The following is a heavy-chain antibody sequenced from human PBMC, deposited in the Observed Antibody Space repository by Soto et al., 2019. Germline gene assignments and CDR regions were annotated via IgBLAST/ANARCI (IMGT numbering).Heavy chain of an antibody. D-gene: IGHD2-2*01. Sequence: GGSLRLSCAASGFTFSDHYMDWVRQAPGKGLEWVGRTRNKANSYTTEYAASVKGRFTISRDDSKNSLNLQMNNLKTEDTAVYYCARESVVPAAPYYFDYWGQGT. CDR2: TRNKANSYTT. CDR3: ARESVVPAAPYYFDY. J-gene: IGHJ4*02. CDR1: GFTFSDHY. V-gene: IGHV3-72*01.